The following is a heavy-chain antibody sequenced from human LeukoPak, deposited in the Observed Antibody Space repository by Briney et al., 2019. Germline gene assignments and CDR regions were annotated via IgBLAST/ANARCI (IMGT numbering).Heavy chain of an antibody. CDR2: IYYSGST. Sequence: PSETLSLTCTVSGGSISSSSYYWGWIRQPPGKGLEWIGSIYYSGSTYYNPSLKSRVTISVDTSKNQFSLKLSSVTAADTAVYYCARDKGEYYDSSGYLDYWGQRTLVTVSS. D-gene: IGHD3-22*01. CDR3: ARDKGEYYDSSGYLDY. CDR1: GGSISSSSYY. J-gene: IGHJ4*02. V-gene: IGHV4-39*01.